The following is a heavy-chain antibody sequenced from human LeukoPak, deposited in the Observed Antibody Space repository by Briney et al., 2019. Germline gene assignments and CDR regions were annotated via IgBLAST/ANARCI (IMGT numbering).Heavy chain of an antibody. CDR2: IHHSGAT. Sequence: SETLSLTCTVSGYSISSGFYWGWIRQSPGKGLEWIGFIHHSGATYYTPSLKSRVTVSVDTSKNQFSLKLSSVTAADTAVYYCARVAPSGSGNYYSFDYWGQGTLVTVSS. CDR3: ARVAPSGSGNYYSFDY. D-gene: IGHD3-10*01. J-gene: IGHJ4*02. CDR1: GYSISSGFY. V-gene: IGHV4-38-2*02.